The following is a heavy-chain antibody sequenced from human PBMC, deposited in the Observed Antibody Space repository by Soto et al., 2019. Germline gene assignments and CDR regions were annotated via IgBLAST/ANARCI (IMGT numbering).Heavy chain of an antibody. J-gene: IGHJ4*02. D-gene: IGHD5-18*01. CDR2: IYYSGST. V-gene: IGHV4-59*01. CDR3: AREGKDGYSYGTGFDY. CDR1: GGSISSYY. Sequence: PSETLSLTCTVSGGSISSYYWSWIRQPPGKGLEWIGYIYYSGSTNYNPSLKSRVTISVDTSKNQFSLKLSSVTAADTAVYYCAREGKDGYSYGTGFDYWGQGTPVTVSS.